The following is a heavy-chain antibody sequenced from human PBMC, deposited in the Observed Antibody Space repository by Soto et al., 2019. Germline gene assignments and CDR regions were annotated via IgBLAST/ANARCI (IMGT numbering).Heavy chain of an antibody. CDR2: IYYNGST. Sequence: QVQLQESAPGLVKPSETLSLTCTVSGGSISSYCWSWLRQPPGKGMEWIGYIYYNGSTNYNPSLKSRVTISVDTSKIQLSLKLSSVTAADTAVYYCARDRPARASGYPLSPPYYYYDMDVWGQGTTVTVSS. CDR3: ARDRPARASGYPLSPPYYYYDMDV. CDR1: GGSISSYC. J-gene: IGHJ6*02. D-gene: IGHD5-12*01. V-gene: IGHV4-59*01.